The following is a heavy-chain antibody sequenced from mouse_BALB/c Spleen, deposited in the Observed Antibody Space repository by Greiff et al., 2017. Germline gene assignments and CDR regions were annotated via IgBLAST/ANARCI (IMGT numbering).Heavy chain of an antibody. J-gene: IGHJ2*01. CDR3: ASFYYYGSSYFDD. CDR1: GYAFTNYL. Sequence: VQLQQSGAELVRPGTSVKVSCKASGYAFTNYLIEWVKQRPGQGLEWIGVINPGSGGTNYNEKFKGKATLTADKSSSTAYMQLSSLTSDDSAVYFCASFYYYGSSYFDDWGQGTTLTVSS. CDR2: INPGSGGT. D-gene: IGHD1-1*01. V-gene: IGHV1-54*01.